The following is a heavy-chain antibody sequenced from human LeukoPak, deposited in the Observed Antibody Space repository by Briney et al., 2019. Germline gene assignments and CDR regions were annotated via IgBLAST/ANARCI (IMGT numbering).Heavy chain of an antibody. CDR1: GFTVSSNY. J-gene: IGHJ6*02. CDR3: AKERGSGNYYFALDV. CDR2: IYSGGST. Sequence: GGSLRLSCAASGFTVSSNYMSWVRQAPGKGLEWVSVIYSGGSTYYADSVKGRFTISRDNSKTTLYLQMNRLRPEDTAVYYCAKERGSGNYYFALDVWGQGTTVTVSS. D-gene: IGHD3-10*01. V-gene: IGHV3-53*05.